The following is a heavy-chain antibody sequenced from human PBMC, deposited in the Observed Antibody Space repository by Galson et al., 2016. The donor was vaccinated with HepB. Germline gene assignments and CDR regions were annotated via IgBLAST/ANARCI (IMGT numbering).Heavy chain of an antibody. V-gene: IGHV3-30*04. CDR1: GFSFRNYA. CDR2: MSYDGRRI. CDR3: ARQAFTNWNPFDY. J-gene: IGHJ4*02. D-gene: IGHD1-1*01. Sequence: SLRLSCAASGFSFRNYAMHWVRQAPGKGLEWVAVMSYDGRRIYYADSVKGRLTISRDNSKNTLFLQMNSLRAEDTAVYYCARQAFTNWNPFDYWGQGTLVTVSS.